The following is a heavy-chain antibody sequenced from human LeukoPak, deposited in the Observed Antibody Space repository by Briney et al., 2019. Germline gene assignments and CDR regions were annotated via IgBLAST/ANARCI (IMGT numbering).Heavy chain of an antibody. V-gene: IGHV1-46*01. Sequence: ASVKVSCKASGYTFTRNYINWLRQAPGQGLEWTGMIDPSGGGTAYAQKFQDRVTMTSDTSTSTVYMELNSLRSEDTAVYYCARIIGDYYDNSRSSYWHGHLDYWGQGALVTVSS. CDR2: IDPSGGGT. D-gene: IGHD3-22*01. CDR3: ARIIGDYYDNSRSSYWHGHLDY. CDR1: GYTFTRNY. J-gene: IGHJ4*02.